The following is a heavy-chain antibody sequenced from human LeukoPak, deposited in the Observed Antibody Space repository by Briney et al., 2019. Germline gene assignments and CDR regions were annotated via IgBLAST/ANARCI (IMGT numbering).Heavy chain of an antibody. Sequence: SETLPLTCTVSGGSISSSYWSWIRQPPGKGLDWIGYIYYSGSTNYNPSLKSRVTISVDTSKNQFSLKLSSVTAADTAVYYCARARYGSSPFDYWGQGTPVTVSS. CDR3: ARARYGSSPFDY. D-gene: IGHD6-6*01. CDR1: GGSISSSY. J-gene: IGHJ4*02. V-gene: IGHV4-59*01. CDR2: IYYSGST.